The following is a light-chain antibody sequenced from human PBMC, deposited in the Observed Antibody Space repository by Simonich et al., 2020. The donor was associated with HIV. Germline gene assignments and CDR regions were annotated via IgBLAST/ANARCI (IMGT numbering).Light chain of an antibody. J-gene: IGKJ1*01. Sequence: DIVMTQSPDSLAVSLGDRATINYNSNQTVLYISNNKNYLAWYQQKPGQPPNLLIYWAATRESGVPDRFNGSGSETDFTLTISSLQAEDVAVYYCQQYYITPHTFGQGTKVEIK. CDR2: WAA. CDR1: QTVLYISNNKNY. V-gene: IGKV4-1*01. CDR3: QQYYITPHT.